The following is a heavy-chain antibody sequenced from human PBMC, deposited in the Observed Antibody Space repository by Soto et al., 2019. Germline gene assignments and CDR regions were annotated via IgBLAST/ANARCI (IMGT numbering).Heavy chain of an antibody. Sequence: QPXVSLRLSCAASGFIFRAYWMSWFRQAPGKGLEWVANIHGDGGKIYYVDSVKGRFTISRDNAKRSLYLQMNSLRAEDTAVYYCARGAITTHNWFDRWGQGTLVTVSS. J-gene: IGHJ5*02. CDR1: GFIFRAYW. D-gene: IGHD4-4*01. V-gene: IGHV3-7*03. CDR2: IHGDGGKI. CDR3: ARGAITTHNWFDR.